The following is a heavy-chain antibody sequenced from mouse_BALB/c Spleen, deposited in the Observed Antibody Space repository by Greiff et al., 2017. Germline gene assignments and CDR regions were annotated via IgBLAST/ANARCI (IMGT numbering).Heavy chain of an antibody. CDR1: GFAFSSYD. Sequence: EVQLVESGGGLVKPGGSLKLSCAASGFAFSSYDMSWVRQTPEKRLEWVAYISSGGGSTYYPDTVKGRFTISRDNAKNTLYLQMSSLKSEDTAMYYCERHEGYYGPYAMDYWGQGTSVTVSS. J-gene: IGHJ4*01. V-gene: IGHV5-12-1*01. D-gene: IGHD2-3*01. CDR2: ISSGGGST. CDR3: ERHEGYYGPYAMDY.